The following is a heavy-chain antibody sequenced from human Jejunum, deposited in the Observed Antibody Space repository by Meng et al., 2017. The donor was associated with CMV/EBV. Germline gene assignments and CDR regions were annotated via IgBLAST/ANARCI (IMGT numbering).Heavy chain of an antibody. CDR2: IADSGGST. J-gene: IGHJ5*01. CDR3: VNRAWLES. V-gene: IGHV3-23*01. CDR1: GFTFSSQT. Sequence: MDVGGGCVQPGVSLILSCAASGFTFSSQTMSWVRQAPGKGLEWVSNIADSGGSTYYADSVKGRFTISRDNSKNTLYLQMNSLRAEDTAVYYCVNRAWLESWGQGTLVTVSS.